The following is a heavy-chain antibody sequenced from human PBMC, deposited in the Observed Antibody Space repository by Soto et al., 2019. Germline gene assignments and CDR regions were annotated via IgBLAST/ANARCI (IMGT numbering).Heavy chain of an antibody. J-gene: IGHJ4*02. V-gene: IGHV3-30*18. CDR1: GFTFSSYG. CDR2: ISYDGSNK. D-gene: IGHD1-26*01. CDR3: AKDRGYYFDY. Sequence: XGSLRLSCSAPGFTFSSYGMHWVRQAPGKGLEWVAVISYDGSNKYYADSVKGRFTISRDNSKNTLYLQMNSLRAEDTAVYYCAKDRGYYFDYWGQGTLVTVSS.